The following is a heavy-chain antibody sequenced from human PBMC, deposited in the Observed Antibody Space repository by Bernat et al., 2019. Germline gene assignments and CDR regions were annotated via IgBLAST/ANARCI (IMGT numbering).Heavy chain of an antibody. J-gene: IGHJ4*02. CDR1: GFTFSSYG. V-gene: IGHV3-30*18. CDR3: AQDCSGGSCYSGY. Sequence: QVQLVESGGGVVQPGRSLRLSCAASGFTFSSYGMHWVRQAPGKGLEWVAVISYDGSNKYYADSVKGRFTISRDNSKNTLYLQMNSLRAEDTAVYYCAQDCSGGSCYSGYWGQGTLVTVSS. CDR2: ISYDGSNK. D-gene: IGHD2-15*01.